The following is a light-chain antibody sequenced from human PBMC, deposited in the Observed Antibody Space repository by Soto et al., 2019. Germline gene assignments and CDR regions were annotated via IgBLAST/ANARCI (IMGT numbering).Light chain of an antibody. CDR2: DVS. Sequence: QSALTQPASVSGSPGQSITISCTGTSSDVGGYNYVSWYQQHPGKAPKLMIYDVSNRPSGVSNRFSGSKSGNTASLTISGLQAEDEPDYYCSSYTSRVVFGGGNKVTVL. V-gene: IGLV2-14*01. CDR3: SSYTSRVV. J-gene: IGLJ2*01. CDR1: SSDVGGYNY.